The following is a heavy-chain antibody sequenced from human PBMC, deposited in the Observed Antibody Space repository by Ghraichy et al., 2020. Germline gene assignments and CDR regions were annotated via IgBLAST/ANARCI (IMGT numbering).Heavy chain of an antibody. CDR3: ARDSCSGGSCYYYYYGMDV. V-gene: IGHV3-33*01. CDR1: GFTFSSYG. D-gene: IGHD2-15*01. Sequence: GESLNISCAASGFTFSSYGMHWVRQAPGKGLEWVAVIWYDGSNKYYADSVKGRFTISRDNSKNTLYLQMNSLRAEDTAVYYCARDSCSGGSCYYYYYGMDVWGQGTTVTVSS. CDR2: IWYDGSNK. J-gene: IGHJ6*02.